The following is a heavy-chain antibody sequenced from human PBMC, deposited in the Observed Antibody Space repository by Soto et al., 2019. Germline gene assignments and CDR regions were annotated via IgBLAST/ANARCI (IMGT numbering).Heavy chain of an antibody. V-gene: IGHV3-9*01. Sequence: EVQLVESGGGLVQPGRSLRLSCAASGFNFDDYAMHWVRQVPGKGLEWVSGINWNSVSIDYADSVKGRFTISRYNAKNSLYLQMNSLRAEDTALYYCSKDLYSSINPRGGYFQHWGQGTLVTVSS. CDR1: GFNFDDYA. D-gene: IGHD6-13*01. J-gene: IGHJ1*01. CDR3: SKDLYSSINPRGGYFQH. CDR2: INWNSVSI.